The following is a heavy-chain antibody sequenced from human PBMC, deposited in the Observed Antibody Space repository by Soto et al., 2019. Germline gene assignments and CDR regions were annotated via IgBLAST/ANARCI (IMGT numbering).Heavy chain of an antibody. CDR3: ASRTTYYYDSSGYLHYGMDV. V-gene: IGHV1-69*13. D-gene: IGHD3-22*01. CDR2: IIPIFGTA. Sequence: SVKVSCKASGGTFSSYAISWVRQAPGQGLEWMGGIIPIFGTANYAQKFQGRVTITADESTSTAYMELSSLRSEETAVYYCASRTTYYYDSSGYLHYGMDVWGQGTTVTVSS. CDR1: GGTFSSYA. J-gene: IGHJ6*02.